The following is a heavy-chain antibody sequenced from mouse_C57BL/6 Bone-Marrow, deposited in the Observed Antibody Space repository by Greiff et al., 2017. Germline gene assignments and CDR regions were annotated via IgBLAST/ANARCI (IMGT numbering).Heavy chain of an antibody. V-gene: IGHV1-82*01. J-gene: IGHJ3*01. Sequence: VQVVESGPELVKPGASVKISCKASGYAFSSSWMNWVKQRPGKGLEWIGRIYPGDGDTNYNGKFKGKATLTADKSSSTAYMQLSSLTSEDSAVYCWARLGGARAWFAYWGKGTLVTVSA. CDR1: GYAFSSSW. CDR3: ARLGGARAWFAY. CDR2: IYPGDGDT. D-gene: IGHD3-3*01.